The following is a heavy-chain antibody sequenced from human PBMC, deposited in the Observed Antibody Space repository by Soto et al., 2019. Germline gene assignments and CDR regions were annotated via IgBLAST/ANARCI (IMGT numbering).Heavy chain of an antibody. CDR2: INPATGAA. CDR1: GYPVTAYY. J-gene: IGHJ3*02. D-gene: IGHD3-3*01. V-gene: IGHV1-2*02. CDR3: ARGGGVGVAGSAAFEM. Sequence: QLHLVQSGAVVKKPGASVTVSCSASGYPVTAYYMHWVRQAPGRGLEWMGGINPATGAAKYTQTFQGRVTLTSGTSTSTVFMELCGLTSEDTAVFYCARGGGVGVAGSAAFEMWGQGTLVTVSS.